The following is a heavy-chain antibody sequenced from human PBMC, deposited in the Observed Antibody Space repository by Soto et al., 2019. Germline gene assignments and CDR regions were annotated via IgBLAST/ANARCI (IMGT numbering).Heavy chain of an antibody. CDR1: GFTFSSYA. J-gene: IGHJ4*02. D-gene: IGHD4-4*01. V-gene: IGHV3-23*01. CDR3: ANSYSERYFDY. Sequence: GGSLRLSCVASGFTFSSYAMSWVRQAPGKGLEWVSGISGSGGSTDYADSVKGRFTISRDKSKNTLHLQMDSLRAEDTALYYCANSYSERYFDYWGQGXLVTVSS. CDR2: ISGSGGST.